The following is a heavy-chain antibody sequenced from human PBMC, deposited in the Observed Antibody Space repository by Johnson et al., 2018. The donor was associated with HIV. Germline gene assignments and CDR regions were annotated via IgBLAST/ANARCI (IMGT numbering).Heavy chain of an antibody. D-gene: IGHD5-12*01. CDR3: AKEVAVITRDAFDI. J-gene: IGHJ3*02. CDR2: ISWDGGST. CDR1: GFTFDDYT. V-gene: IGHV3-43D*03. Sequence: EVQLVESGGVVVQPGGSLRLSCAASGFTFDDYTMHWVRQAPGKGLEWVSLISWDGGSTYYADSVKGRFTISRDNSKNSLYLQMNRLRAEDTALYYCAKEVAVITRDAFDIWGQGTMVTVSS.